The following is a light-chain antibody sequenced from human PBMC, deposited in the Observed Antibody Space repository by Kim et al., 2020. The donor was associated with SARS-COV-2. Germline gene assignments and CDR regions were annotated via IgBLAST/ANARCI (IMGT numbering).Light chain of an antibody. CDR3: QAWDINTGYV. CDR1: RLGEKY. CDR2: QDI. V-gene: IGLV3-1*01. J-gene: IGLJ1*01. Sequence: SYYLTQPPSVSVSPGQTASITCSGDRLGEKYASWYQQKPGQSPVLVIYQDIKRPSGIPERFSGSNSGKTATLTITGTQAMDEADYYCQAWDINTGYVFGTGTKVTVL.